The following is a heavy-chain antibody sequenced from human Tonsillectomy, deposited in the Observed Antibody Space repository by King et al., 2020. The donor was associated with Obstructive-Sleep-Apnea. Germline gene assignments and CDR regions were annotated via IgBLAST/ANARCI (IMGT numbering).Heavy chain of an antibody. CDR2: IRSKANSYAT. CDR1: GFTFSDSA. J-gene: IGHJ6*02. D-gene: IGHD1-1*01. CDR3: XXAGYXXGXGMXV. Sequence: VQLVESGGGLVQPGGSLKLSCAASGFTFSDSAMHWVRQASGKGLEWVGRIRSKANSYATAYSASVKGRFTISRDDSTNTAYLQMNSLKTEDTAVYYCXXAGYXXGXGMXVXXQGTXXXVS. V-gene: IGHV3-73*01.